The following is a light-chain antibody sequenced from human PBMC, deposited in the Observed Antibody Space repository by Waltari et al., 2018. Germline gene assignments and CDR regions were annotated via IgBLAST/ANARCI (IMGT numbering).Light chain of an antibody. Sequence: QSALTQPASMSGSPRHSITISCAGPSEAVGGYNLVSWYQQHPGKAPKLIIFEVTKRPSGVSYRFSGSRSGNTASLTLSGLQPEDEAAYYCCSYAGTSSWVFGGGTNVTVL. J-gene: IGLJ3*02. CDR2: EVT. CDR3: CSYAGTSSWV. CDR1: SEAVGGYNL. V-gene: IGLV2-23*02.